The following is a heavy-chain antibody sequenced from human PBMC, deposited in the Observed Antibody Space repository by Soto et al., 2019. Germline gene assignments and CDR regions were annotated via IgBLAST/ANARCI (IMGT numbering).Heavy chain of an antibody. Sequence: GGSLRLSCAASGFTFSSYAMHWVRRAPGKGLEWVAVISYDGSNKYYADSVKGRFTISRDNSKNTLYLQMNSLRAEDTAVDYCAIDSREQLVVLGYWGEGTLVTVSS. CDR1: GFTFSSYA. CDR2: ISYDGSNK. CDR3: AIDSREQLVVLGY. J-gene: IGHJ4*02. V-gene: IGHV3-30-3*01. D-gene: IGHD6-6*01.